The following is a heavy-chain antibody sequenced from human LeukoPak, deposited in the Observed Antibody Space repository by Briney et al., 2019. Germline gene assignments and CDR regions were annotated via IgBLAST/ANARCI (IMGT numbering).Heavy chain of an antibody. D-gene: IGHD4-23*01. CDR2: INHSGRT. Sequence: SETLSLTCAVSGGSFFGSHWNWIRQSPEKGLEWIGEINHSGRTNYNPSLKSRVTISVDTSKSQFFLKLTSVTAADTAVYYCARDPTTVVTLPCYVDFWGQGTLVTVSA. CDR3: ARDPTTVVTLPCYVDF. CDR1: GGSFFGSH. V-gene: IGHV4-34*01. J-gene: IGHJ4*02.